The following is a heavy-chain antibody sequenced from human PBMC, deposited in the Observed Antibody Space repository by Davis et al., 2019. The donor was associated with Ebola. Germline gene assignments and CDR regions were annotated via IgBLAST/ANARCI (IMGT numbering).Heavy chain of an antibody. CDR3: ARHILQSWFDP. Sequence: MPGGSLRLSCTVSGGSISSYYWSWIRQPPGKGLEWIGYIYYSGSTNYNPSLKSRVTISVDTSKNQFSLKLSSVTAADTAVYYCARHILQSWFDPWGQGTLVTVSS. D-gene: IGHD2-2*02. CDR1: GGSISSYY. CDR2: IYYSGST. V-gene: IGHV4-59*08. J-gene: IGHJ5*02.